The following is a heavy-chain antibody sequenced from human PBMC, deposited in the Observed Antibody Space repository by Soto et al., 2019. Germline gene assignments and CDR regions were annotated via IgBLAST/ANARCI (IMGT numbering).Heavy chain of an antibody. D-gene: IGHD3-22*01. CDR2: ISAYNGNT. V-gene: IGHV1-18*01. J-gene: IGHJ6*02. Sequence: ASVKVSCKASGYTFTSYGISWVRQAPGQGLEWMGWISAYNGNTNYAQKLQGRVTMTTDTSTSTAYMELRSLRSDDTAVYYCAREGYYYDSSGQPLYYYYGMDVWGQGTTVTVSS. CDR3: AREGYYYDSSGQPLYYYYGMDV. CDR1: GYTFTSYG.